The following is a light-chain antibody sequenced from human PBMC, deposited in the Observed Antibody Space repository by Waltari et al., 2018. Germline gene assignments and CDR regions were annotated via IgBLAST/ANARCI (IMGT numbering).Light chain of an antibody. V-gene: IGKV3-20*01. Sequence: EIGLPQSQAPLPLAPGDRPTPSGRARQSVRRTLAWYQKRPGQAPSLLAYAAATRATGIPDWFSGSASGTAFSLTISRLEPEGFAVYYCQHYVRLPATFGQGTKVEIK. CDR2: AAA. CDR1: QSVRRT. J-gene: IGKJ1*01. CDR3: QHYVRLPAT.